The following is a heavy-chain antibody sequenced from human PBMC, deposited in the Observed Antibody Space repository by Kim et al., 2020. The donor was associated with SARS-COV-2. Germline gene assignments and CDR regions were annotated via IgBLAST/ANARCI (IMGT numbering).Heavy chain of an antibody. V-gene: IGHV3-30*18. CDR1: GFTFSSYG. D-gene: IGHD2-21*02. Sequence: GGSLRLSCAASGFTFSSYGMHWVRQAPGKGLEWVAVISYDGSNKYYADSVKGRFTISRDNSKNTLYLQMNSLRAEDTAVYYCAKDTCGGDCSSFDPWGQG. CDR3: AKDTCGGDCSSFDP. J-gene: IGHJ5*02. CDR2: ISYDGSNK.